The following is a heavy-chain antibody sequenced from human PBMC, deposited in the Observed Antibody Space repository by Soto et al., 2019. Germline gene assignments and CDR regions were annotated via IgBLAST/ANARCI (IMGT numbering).Heavy chain of an antibody. CDR1: GGSISSYY. D-gene: IGHD3-16*01. Sequence: QVQLQESGPGLVKPSETLSLTCTVSGGSISSYYWSWLRQPPGKGLGCIGYIYYSGSTNYNPSLKSRVTISVDTSKNQFSLKLSSVTAADTAVYYCARRWGDYFDYWGQGTLVTVSS. J-gene: IGHJ4*02. CDR3: ARRWGDYFDY. V-gene: IGHV4-59*08. CDR2: IYYSGST.